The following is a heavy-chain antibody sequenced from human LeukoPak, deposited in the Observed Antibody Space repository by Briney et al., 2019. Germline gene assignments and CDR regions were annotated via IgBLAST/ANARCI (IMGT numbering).Heavy chain of an antibody. V-gene: IGHV3-23*01. J-gene: IGHJ3*02. Sequence: GGSLRLSCAASGFTFSSYAMSRVRQDPGKGLEWVSAISGSGGSTYYADSVKGRFTISRHNSKNTLYLQMNSLRAEDTAVYYCARRSSITAFDIWGQGTMVTVSS. CDR3: ARRSSITAFDI. D-gene: IGHD6-6*01. CDR2: ISGSGGST. CDR1: GFTFSSYA.